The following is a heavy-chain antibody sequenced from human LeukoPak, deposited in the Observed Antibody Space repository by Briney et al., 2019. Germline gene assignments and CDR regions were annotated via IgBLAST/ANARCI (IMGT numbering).Heavy chain of an antibody. CDR3: AREEESGSYHGREDYYYGMDV. Sequence: ASVKVSCKASGYTFTSYTISWVRQAPGQGLEWMGRISANNGNTNYVQKLQGRVTMTTDTSTSKACMELRSLRSDDTAVYYCAREEESGSYHGREDYYYGMDVWGQGTTVTVSS. V-gene: IGHV1-18*01. CDR1: GYTFTSYT. D-gene: IGHD1-26*01. J-gene: IGHJ6*02. CDR2: ISANNGNT.